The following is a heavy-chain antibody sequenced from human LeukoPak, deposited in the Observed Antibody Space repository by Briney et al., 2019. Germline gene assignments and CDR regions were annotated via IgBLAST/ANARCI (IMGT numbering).Heavy chain of an antibody. Sequence: GGSLRLSCAASGFSFSSYYMSWVRQGPGKGLEWVATIWPDGGEERYVDSVRGRFSISRDNAKSFLYLQMNGLSVEDTAVYFCARLFGGVTTFDFWGQGALVTVSP. V-gene: IGHV3-7*01. CDR1: GFSFSSYY. CDR2: IWPDGGEE. CDR3: ARLFGGVTTFDF. J-gene: IGHJ5*01. D-gene: IGHD3-10*01.